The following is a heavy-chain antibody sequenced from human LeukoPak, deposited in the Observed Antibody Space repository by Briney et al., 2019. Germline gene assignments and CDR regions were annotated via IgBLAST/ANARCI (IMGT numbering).Heavy chain of an antibody. Sequence: PGGSLRLSCAASGFSFKDYAMHWVRQSPGKGQEWVAVTSYDESTKYYVDSVRGRFTISRDNSKNTLFLQMNSLRDEDTAFYYCARDRDWLRDFDYWGQGTLVTVSS. CDR2: TSYDESTK. J-gene: IGHJ4*02. D-gene: IGHD5-12*01. CDR1: GFSFKDYA. CDR3: ARDRDWLRDFDY. V-gene: IGHV3-30*04.